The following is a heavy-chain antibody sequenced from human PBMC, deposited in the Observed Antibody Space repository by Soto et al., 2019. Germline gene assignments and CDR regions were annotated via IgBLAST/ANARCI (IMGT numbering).Heavy chain of an antibody. CDR1: VFTLSNYA. CDR2: LSQDGANE. D-gene: IGHD3-9*01. Sequence: GGSLGVSCTSSVFTLSNYAMNWVRQAPGKGLEWVSTLSQDGANEHYADSVKGRFAISRDGSKNTLYLQMNSLRAEDTAMYYCAKDHSTGSADYWGQGTQVTGSS. CDR3: AKDHSTGSADY. J-gene: IGHJ4*02. V-gene: IGHV3-23*01.